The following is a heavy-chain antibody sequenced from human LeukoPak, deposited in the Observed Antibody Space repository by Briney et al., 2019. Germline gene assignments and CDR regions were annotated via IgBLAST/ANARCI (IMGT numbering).Heavy chain of an antibody. V-gene: IGHV3-33*08. Sequence: PGGSLRLSCAASGFTFSNYWMSWVRQAPGKGLERVALIWYDGSSKHYADSVRGRFTISRDNSKKTLYLQMNSLRAEDTAVYYCARAKGPGIAAAGEYFQHWGQGTLVTVSS. CDR2: IWYDGSSK. CDR3: ARAKGPGIAAAGEYFQH. J-gene: IGHJ1*01. CDR1: GFTFSNYW. D-gene: IGHD6-13*01.